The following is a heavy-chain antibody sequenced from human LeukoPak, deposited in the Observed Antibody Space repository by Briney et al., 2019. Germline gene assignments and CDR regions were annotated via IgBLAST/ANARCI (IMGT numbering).Heavy chain of an antibody. CDR3: ARSSRGDAINFDY. CDR2: LNSDGSST. CDR1: GFTFSSYW. D-gene: IGHD2-21*02. J-gene: IGHJ4*02. V-gene: IGHV3-74*01. Sequence: GGSLRLSCAASGFTFSSYWMHWVRQAPGKGLVSVSRLNSDGSSTSYADSVKGRFTISRHNAKNTLYLQMNSLRAEDTAVYYCARSSRGDAINFDYWGQGTLVTVSS.